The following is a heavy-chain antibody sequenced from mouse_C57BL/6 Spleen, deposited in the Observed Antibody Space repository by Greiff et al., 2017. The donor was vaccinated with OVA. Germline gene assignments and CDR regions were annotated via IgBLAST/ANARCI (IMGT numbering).Heavy chain of an antibody. CDR2: IYPGSGGT. CDR3: ARGGYDYGRNYFDY. V-gene: IGHV1-76*01. Sequence: QVQLQQSGAELVRPGASVKLSCKASGYTFTDYYINWVKQRPGQGLEWIARIYPGSGGTNYNEKFKGKATLTADKSSSTAYMQLSSLTSEDSAVYVCARGGYDYGRNYFDYWGQGTTLTVSS. D-gene: IGHD1-1*01. J-gene: IGHJ2*01. CDR1: GYTFTDYY.